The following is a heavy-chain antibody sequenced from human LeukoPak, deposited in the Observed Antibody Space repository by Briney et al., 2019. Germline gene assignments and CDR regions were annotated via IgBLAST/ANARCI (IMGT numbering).Heavy chain of an antibody. J-gene: IGHJ4*02. V-gene: IGHV1-69*04. CDR2: IIPILGIA. Sequence: SVKVSCKASGGTFSSYAISWVRQAPGQGLEWMGRIIPILGIANYAQKFQGRVTITADKSTSTAYMELSSLRSEDTAVYYCARDGRSGIFDYWGQGTLVTVSS. CDR1: GGTFSSYA. CDR3: ARDGRSGIFDY. D-gene: IGHD1-26*01.